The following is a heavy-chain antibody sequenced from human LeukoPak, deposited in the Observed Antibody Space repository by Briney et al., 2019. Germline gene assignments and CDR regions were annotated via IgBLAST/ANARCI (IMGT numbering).Heavy chain of an antibody. D-gene: IGHD6-13*01. CDR3: ARDILATSIAAPYY. V-gene: IGHV1-2*02. J-gene: IGHJ4*02. CDR1: GYTFTGYY. Sequence: ASVKVSCKASGYTFTGYYMHWVRQAPGQGLEWMGWINPNSGGTNYAQKFQGRVTMTRDTSISTAYMELSRLRSDDTAVYYCARDILATSIAAPYYWGQGTLVTVSS. CDR2: INPNSGGT.